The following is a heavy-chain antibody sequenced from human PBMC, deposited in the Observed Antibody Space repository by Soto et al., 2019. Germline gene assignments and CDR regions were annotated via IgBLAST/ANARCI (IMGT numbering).Heavy chain of an antibody. D-gene: IGHD5-18*01. CDR2: MNPNTGNA. CDR3: ARKYTYGYDDFDY. Sequence: QVQLVQSGAEVKKPGASVQVSCKASGYTFTSYDINWVRLVTGQGLEWMGWMNPNTGNAGYAQKFQGRVTMTRSTSISTAYLELSSLRPEDTAVYYCARKYTYGYDDFDYWGQGTLVTVSS. V-gene: IGHV1-8*01. CDR1: GYTFTSYD. J-gene: IGHJ4*02.